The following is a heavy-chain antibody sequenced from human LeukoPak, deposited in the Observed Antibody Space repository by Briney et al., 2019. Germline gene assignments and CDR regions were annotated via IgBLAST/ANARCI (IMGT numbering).Heavy chain of an antibody. V-gene: IGHV4-39*07. CDR3: ARTLNDDYDSSGYPIDY. J-gene: IGHJ4*02. D-gene: IGHD3-22*01. CDR2: IYYSGST. Sequence: PSETLSLTCTVSGGSISSSSYYWGWIRQPPGKGLEWIGSIYYSGSTYYNPSLKSRVTISVDTSKNQISLKLSSVTAADTAVYYCARTLNDDYDSSGYPIDYWGQGTLVTVSS. CDR1: GGSISSSSYY.